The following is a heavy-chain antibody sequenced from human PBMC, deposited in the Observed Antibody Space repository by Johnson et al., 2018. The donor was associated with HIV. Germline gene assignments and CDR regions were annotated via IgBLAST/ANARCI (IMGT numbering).Heavy chain of an antibody. D-gene: IGHD5-24*01. V-gene: IGHV3-15*01. CDR3: ARGPSGRWLQTDAFDI. CDR1: EFTFSNAW. Sequence: VQLVESGGGLVKHGGSLRLSCAASEFTFSNAWMSWVRQAPGKGLEWVGRIKRKTDGGTTDDAATVKGRFSISKDDSKNPLYLQMNSLRAEDTAVYYCARGPSGRWLQTDAFDIWGQGTMVTVSS. J-gene: IGHJ3*02. CDR2: IKRKTDGGTT.